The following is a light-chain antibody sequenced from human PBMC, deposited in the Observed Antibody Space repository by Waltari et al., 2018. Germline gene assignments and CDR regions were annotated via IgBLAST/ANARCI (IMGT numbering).Light chain of an antibody. V-gene: IGLV1-44*01. CDR1: LSNIGSNT. CDR3: ATWDDSINNPV. Sequence: VLTQPLSASGTSGQRVTLSCSGSLSNIGSNTVNWYQVLPRTAPRLLIFTNTQRPSGVPDRFSASRSSTTASLAISGLQSDDEADYYCATWDDSINNPVFGGGTKLTVL. J-gene: IGLJ3*02. CDR2: TNT.